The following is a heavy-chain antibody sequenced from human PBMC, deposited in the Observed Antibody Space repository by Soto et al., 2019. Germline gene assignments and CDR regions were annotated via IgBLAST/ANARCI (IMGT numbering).Heavy chain of an antibody. CDR1: GFTFSSYT. CDR3: ARGGLVGALPGY. V-gene: IGHV3-23*01. D-gene: IGHD1-26*01. CDR2: ISGSGGSI. J-gene: IGHJ4*02. Sequence: ELQLLESGGGLVQPGGSLRLSCAASGFTFSSYTMSWVRQAPGKGLEWVSGISGSGGSIYYADSVKGRFTISRDNSKNTVYLQTSILRAEDAAVYYCARGGLVGALPGYWGQGTLVIVSS.